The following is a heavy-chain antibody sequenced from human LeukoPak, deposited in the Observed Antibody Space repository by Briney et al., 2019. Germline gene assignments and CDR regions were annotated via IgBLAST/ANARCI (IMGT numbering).Heavy chain of an antibody. Sequence: GGSLRLSCAASGFTFSTYSIHWVRQAPGNGLEWGAVISYDGTTKYYAHSVKGRFTISRDNSKNTLYLQMSSLETEDTAVYYCARGKPGIAAAGTLSPLDYWGQGALVTVSS. CDR2: ISYDGTTK. J-gene: IGHJ4*02. D-gene: IGHD6-13*01. CDR1: GFTFSTYS. CDR3: ARGKPGIAAAGTLSPLDY. V-gene: IGHV3-30*04.